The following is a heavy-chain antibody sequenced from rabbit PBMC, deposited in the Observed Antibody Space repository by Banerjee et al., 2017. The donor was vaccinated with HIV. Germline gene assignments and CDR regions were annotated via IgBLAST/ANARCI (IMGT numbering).Heavy chain of an antibody. J-gene: IGHJ3*01. CDR1: GFSFSRDYW. CDR2: IDIDDRGT. Sequence: QEQLVESGGGLVKPGGTLTLTCTASGFSFSRDYWVSWVRQAPGKGLEWIGSIDIDDRGTAYANWAKGRFTISKTSSTTVTLQVTSLTAADTATYFCAKTENYYHSLLLWGQGTLVTVS. CDR3: AKTENYYHSLLL. D-gene: IGHD1-1*01. V-gene: IGHV1S45*01.